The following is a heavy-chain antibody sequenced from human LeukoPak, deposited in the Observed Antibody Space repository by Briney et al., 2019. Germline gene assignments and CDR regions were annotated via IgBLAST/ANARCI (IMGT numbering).Heavy chain of an antibody. CDR3: AREGYCSSTSCHPDALDI. CDR2: IYSGGST. D-gene: IGHD2-2*01. CDR1: GFTVSSNY. J-gene: IGHJ3*02. Sequence: GGSLRLSCAASGFTVSSNYMSWVRQAPGKGLEWVSVIYSGGSTYYADSVKGRFTISRDNSKNTLYLQMNSLRAEDTAVYYCAREGYCSSTSCHPDALDIWGQGTMVTVSS. V-gene: IGHV3-53*01.